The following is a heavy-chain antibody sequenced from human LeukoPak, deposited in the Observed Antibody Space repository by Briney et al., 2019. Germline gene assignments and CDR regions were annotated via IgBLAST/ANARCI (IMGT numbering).Heavy chain of an antibody. CDR2: INPSSGST. D-gene: IGHD2-2*01. V-gene: IGHV1-46*01. CDR1: GYTFSSSY. CDR3: ARTIVVVPAATHYFDY. J-gene: IGHJ4*02. Sequence: ASVKVSCKASGYTFSSSYMYWVRQAPGQGLEWMGVINPSSGSTTYAQKLQGRVTMTRDTSTSTVYMELSSLRSEDTAVYYCARTIVVVPAATHYFDYWGQGTLVTVSS.